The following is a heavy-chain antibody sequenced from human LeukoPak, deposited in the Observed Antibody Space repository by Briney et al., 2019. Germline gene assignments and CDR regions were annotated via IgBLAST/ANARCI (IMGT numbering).Heavy chain of an antibody. J-gene: IGHJ5*02. D-gene: IGHD2-2*01. V-gene: IGHV4-59*01. CDR3: ARDRRHAQNIVVVPAAQYYGWFDP. Sequence: SETLSLTCTVSGGSISSYYWSWIRQPPGKGLEWIGYIYYSGSTNYNPSLKSRVTISVDTSKNQFSLKLSSVTAADTAVYYCARDRRHAQNIVVVPAAQYYGWFDPWGQGTLVTVSS. CDR1: GGSISSYY. CDR2: IYYSGST.